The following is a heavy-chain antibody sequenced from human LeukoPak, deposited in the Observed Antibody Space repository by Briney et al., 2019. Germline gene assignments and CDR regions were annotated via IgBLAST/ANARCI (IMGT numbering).Heavy chain of an antibody. V-gene: IGHV3-48*03. J-gene: IGHJ3*02. CDR1: GFTFSRVE. CDR3: GASRQYVGAFDI. D-gene: IGHD3-10*02. Sequence: VGSLRLSCAASGFTFSRVELYWVRQAPGKGLEWISYISSSSSTIKYADSVRGRFTISRADARESLFLQMKSLRAEDTAIYYCGASRQYVGAFDIWGQGTLVTVSS. CDR2: ISSSSSTI.